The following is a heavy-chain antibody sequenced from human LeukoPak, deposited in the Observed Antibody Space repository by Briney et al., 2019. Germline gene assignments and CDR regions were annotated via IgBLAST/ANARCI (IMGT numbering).Heavy chain of an antibody. CDR1: GFTFSNYS. CDR2: ISSSSSYI. V-gene: IGHV3-21*01. Sequence: GGSLRLSCAASGFTFSNYSMNWVRQAPGKGLEWVSSISSSSSYIYYADSVKGRFTISRDNAKNSLYLQMDSLRVEDTAVYYCASSRYSSSSNFDYWGQGTLVTVSS. CDR3: ASSRYSSSSNFDY. D-gene: IGHD6-6*01. J-gene: IGHJ4*02.